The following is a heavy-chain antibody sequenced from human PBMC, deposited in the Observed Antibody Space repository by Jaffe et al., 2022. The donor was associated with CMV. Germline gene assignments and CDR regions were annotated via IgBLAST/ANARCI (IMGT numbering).Heavy chain of an antibody. V-gene: IGHV4-39*01. J-gene: IGHJ5*01. CDR2: IYYSGTT. CDR3: ARHKEWAFPGWFDS. D-gene: IGHD1-26*01. CDR1: GVSVSSSNYY. Sequence: QLHLQESGPGLVRPSETLSLTCTVSGVSVSSSNYYWGWIRQSPGKGLEWIGSIYYSGTTYYNASLNSRLTLSMDTSKNQFSLKLNSMFAADTAVYYCARHKEWAFPGWFDSWGQGTLVTVSS.